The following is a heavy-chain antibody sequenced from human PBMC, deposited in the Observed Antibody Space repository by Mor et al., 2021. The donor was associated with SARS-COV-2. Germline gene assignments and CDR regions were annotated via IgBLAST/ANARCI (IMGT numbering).Heavy chain of an antibody. D-gene: IGHD3-16*01. J-gene: IGHJ3*02. V-gene: IGHV4-39*07. CDR3: ASVDDYVFSAFDI. Sequence: TISVDTSKNQFSLKLSSVTAADTAVYYCASVDDYVFSAFDIWGQGTMVTVSS.